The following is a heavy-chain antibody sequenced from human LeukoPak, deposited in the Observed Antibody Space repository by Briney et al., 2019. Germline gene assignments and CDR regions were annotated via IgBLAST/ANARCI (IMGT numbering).Heavy chain of an antibody. J-gene: IGHJ6*03. V-gene: IGHV1-8*01. Sequence: ASVKVSCKASGYTFTRYDINWVRQAAGQGLEWMGWMNPNSGNTGYAQKFQGRVTMNRNTSISTAYMELSSLRSEDTAVYYCARAYYYYYMDVWGKGTTVTVSS. CDR2: MNPNSGNT. CDR3: ARAYYYYYMDV. CDR1: GYTFTRYD.